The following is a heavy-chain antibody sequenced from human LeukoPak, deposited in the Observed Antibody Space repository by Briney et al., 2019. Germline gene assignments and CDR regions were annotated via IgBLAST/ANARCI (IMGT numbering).Heavy chain of an antibody. J-gene: IGHJ2*01. D-gene: IGHD2-2*01. CDR2: IWVDGTRK. Sequence: GGSLRLSCAMSGFPFSQHGYHWVRQAPGKGLEWTAVIWVDGTRKYYADSVEGRFTISRDNSKSTLYLQIDGLRPEDTAVYYCVAVLVPAAFWYFDVWGRGTQVTVSS. CDR1: GFPFSQHG. CDR3: VAVLVPAAFWYFDV. V-gene: IGHV3-33*01.